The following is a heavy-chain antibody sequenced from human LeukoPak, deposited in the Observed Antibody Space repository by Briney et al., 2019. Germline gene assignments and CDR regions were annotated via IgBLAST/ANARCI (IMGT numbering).Heavy chain of an antibody. CDR3: SRLLPSRPDFYFDY. J-gene: IGHJ4*02. CDR1: GASIFSDY. CDR2: IYSSRTT. V-gene: IGHV4-4*09. Sequence: SETLSLTCTVSGASIFSDYWSWIRQPPGRRPEWIGYIYSSRTTKYNPSLQSRVTISIDTSKNQFSLKLTSMTAADTAVYFCSRLLPSRPDFYFDYWGQGALVTVSS. D-gene: IGHD6-6*01.